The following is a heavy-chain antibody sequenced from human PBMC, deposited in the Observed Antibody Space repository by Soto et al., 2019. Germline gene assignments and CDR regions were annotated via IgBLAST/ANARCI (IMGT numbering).Heavy chain of an antibody. CDR1: GGSVSSGDYH. Sequence: QVQLQESGPGLVKPSQTLSLTCTVSGGSVSSGDYHWSWIRQPPGKGLEWIGYIYYSGSSYYNPSLMSRVARSVDTSKNHFSLKLRSVTAADTAVYYCARMYGGYGGGVDYWGQGTQVTVSS. CDR3: ARMYGGYGGGVDY. V-gene: IGHV4-30-4*01. CDR2: IYYSGSS. D-gene: IGHD5-12*01. J-gene: IGHJ4*02.